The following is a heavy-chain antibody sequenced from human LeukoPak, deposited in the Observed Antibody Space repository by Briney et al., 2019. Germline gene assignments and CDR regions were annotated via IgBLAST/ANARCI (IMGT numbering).Heavy chain of an antibody. J-gene: IGHJ5*02. CDR1: GGTFSSYA. V-gene: IGHV1-69*01. CDR2: ISAYNGNT. Sequence: GSSVKVSCKASGGTFSSYAISWVRQAPGQGLEWMGWISAYNGNTNYAQKLQGRVTITADESTDTVYMELGSLTSEDTATYFCARDREISARPGGWFDPWGQGTLVTVSS. D-gene: IGHD6-6*01. CDR3: ARDREISARPGGWFDP.